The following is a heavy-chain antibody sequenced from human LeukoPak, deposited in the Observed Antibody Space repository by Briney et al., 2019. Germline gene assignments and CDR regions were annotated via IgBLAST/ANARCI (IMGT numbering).Heavy chain of an antibody. CDR3: ARKSSIGQYYFDY. J-gene: IGHJ4*02. CDR1: GYSISSGHW. CDR2: SSYTGST. Sequence: SETLSLTCAVSGYSISSGHWWGWIRQPPGKGLEWIGYSSYTGSTYYNPSLKSRVTMSVDTSKNQFSLKLNSVTAVDTAVYYCARKSSIGQYYFDYWGQGILVTVSS. V-gene: IGHV4-28*01. D-gene: IGHD6-19*01.